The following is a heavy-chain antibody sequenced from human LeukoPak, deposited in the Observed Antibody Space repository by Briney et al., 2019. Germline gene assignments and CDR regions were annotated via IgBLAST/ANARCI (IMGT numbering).Heavy chain of an antibody. Sequence: GGSLRLSCTVSGFIVSSNSMSWVRQAPGKGLEWVSFIYTDNTHYSDSVKGRFTISRDNSKNTLNLQMNSLRAEDTAVYYCARRAGAYSHPYDYWGQGTLVTVSS. CDR1: GFIVSSNS. J-gene: IGHJ4*02. CDR2: IYTDNT. D-gene: IGHD4/OR15-4a*01. CDR3: ARRAGAYSHPYDY. V-gene: IGHV3-53*01.